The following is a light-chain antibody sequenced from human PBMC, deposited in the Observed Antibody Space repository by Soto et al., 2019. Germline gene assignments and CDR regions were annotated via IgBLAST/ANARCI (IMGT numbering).Light chain of an antibody. CDR3: QQYGSSQT. CDR2: GAS. V-gene: IGKV3-20*01. CDR1: QSVSSSY. J-gene: IGKJ5*01. Sequence: EIVLTQSPGTLSLSPGERATLSCRASQSVSSSYLAWYQQKPGQAPRLLIYGASSRATGIPDRFSGSGSGTDFTLTISRPEPEDFAVYYCQQYGSSQTFGQGTRLEIK.